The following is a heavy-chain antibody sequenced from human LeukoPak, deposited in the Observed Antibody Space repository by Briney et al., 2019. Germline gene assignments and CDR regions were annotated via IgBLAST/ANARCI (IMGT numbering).Heavy chain of an antibody. Sequence: PSETLSLTCAVSGGSISSGGYSWSWIRQPPGKGLEWIGYIYHSGSTYYNPSLKSRVTISVDRSKNQFSLKLSSVTAADTAVYYCARQWDVENWFDPWGQGTLVTVSS. CDR2: IYHSGST. J-gene: IGHJ5*02. CDR1: GGSISSGGYS. D-gene: IGHD1-26*01. CDR3: ARQWDVENWFDP. V-gene: IGHV4-30-2*01.